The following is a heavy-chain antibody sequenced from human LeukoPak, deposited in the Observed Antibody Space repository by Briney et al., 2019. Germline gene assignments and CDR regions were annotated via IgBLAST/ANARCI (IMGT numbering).Heavy chain of an antibody. D-gene: IGHD3-10*01. CDR3: AKVAKYYYGSETYYFFEH. J-gene: IGHJ4*02. CDR1: GFTFSNHG. V-gene: IGHV3-21*01. Sequence: GGSLRLSCAASGFTFSNHGMNWVRQAPGKGLEWVSGISTSGDIKYYADSVKGRFTISRDNAKNSLYLQMNSLRVEDTAVYYCAKVAKYYYGSETYYFFEHWGQGTPVTASS. CDR2: ISTSGDIK.